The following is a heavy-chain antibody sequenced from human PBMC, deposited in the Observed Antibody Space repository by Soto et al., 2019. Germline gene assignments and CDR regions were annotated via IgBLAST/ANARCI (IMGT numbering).Heavy chain of an antibody. D-gene: IGHD6-19*01. Sequence: PGGSLRLSCAASGFTFSSYSMNWVRQAPGKGLEWVSSISSSSSYIYYADSVKGRFTISRDNAKNSLYLQMNSLRAEDTAVYYCASPSIAVAGTEFDYWGQGTLVTVSS. J-gene: IGHJ4*02. CDR3: ASPSIAVAGTEFDY. CDR2: ISSSSSYI. CDR1: GFTFSSYS. V-gene: IGHV3-21*01.